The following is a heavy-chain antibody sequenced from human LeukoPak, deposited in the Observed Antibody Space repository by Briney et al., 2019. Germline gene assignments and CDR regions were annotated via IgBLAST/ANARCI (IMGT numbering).Heavy chain of an antibody. Sequence: SETLSLTCTVSGGSISSSSYYWGWIRQPPGKGLGWIGNIYYGGSTYYNPSLKSRVTISVDTSRNQFSLNLSSVTAADTAVYYCARPYGDYTNWFDPWGQGTLVTVSS. J-gene: IGHJ5*02. CDR3: ARPYGDYTNWFDP. CDR1: GGSISSSSYY. CDR2: IYYGGST. V-gene: IGHV4-39*01. D-gene: IGHD4-17*01.